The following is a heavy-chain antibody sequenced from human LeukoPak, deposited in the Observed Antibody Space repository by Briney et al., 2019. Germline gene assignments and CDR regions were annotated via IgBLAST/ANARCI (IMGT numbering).Heavy chain of an antibody. CDR3: ARGRSCSSTSCLYNWFDP. Sequence: SETLSLTCAVYGGSFSGYYWSWIRQPPGKGLEWLGKINHSGSTNYNPSLKSRVTISVDTSKNQFSLKLSSVTAADTAVYYCARGRSCSSTSCLYNWFDPWGQGTLVTVSS. J-gene: IGHJ5*02. CDR2: INHSGST. V-gene: IGHV4-34*01. CDR1: GGSFSGYY. D-gene: IGHD2-2*01.